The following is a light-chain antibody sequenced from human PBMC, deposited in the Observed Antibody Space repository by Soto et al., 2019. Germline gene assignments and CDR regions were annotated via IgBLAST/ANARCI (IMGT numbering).Light chain of an antibody. J-gene: IGLJ2*01. CDR2: EVS. CDR3: SSYAGSNNLV. V-gene: IGLV2-8*01. CDR1: SSDVGGYKY. Sequence: QSALTQSPSASGSPVQSVTISCTGTSSDVGGYKYVSWYQQHPGKAPKLMIYEVSKRPSGVPDRFSGSKSGNTASLTVSWLQAEDEADYYCSSYAGSNNLVFGGGTKLTVL.